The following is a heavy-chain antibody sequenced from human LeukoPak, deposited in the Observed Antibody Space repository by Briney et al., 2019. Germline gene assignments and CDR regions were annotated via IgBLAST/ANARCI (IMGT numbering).Heavy chain of an antibody. CDR1: GFTFSDYY. D-gene: IGHD6-13*01. J-gene: IGHJ4*02. Sequence: PGGSLRLSCAASGFTFSDYYMSWIRQAPGKGLEWVSCISSSGSIIYHADSVKGRFTISRDSAKNSLYLQMDSLRAEDTAVYYCARDRPTYSNTWLFDYWGQGTLATVSS. V-gene: IGHV3-11*01. CDR3: ARDRPTYSNTWLFDY. CDR2: ISSSGSII.